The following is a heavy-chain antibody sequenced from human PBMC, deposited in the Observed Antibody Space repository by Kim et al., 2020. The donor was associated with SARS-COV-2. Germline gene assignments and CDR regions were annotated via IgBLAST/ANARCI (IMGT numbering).Heavy chain of an antibody. Sequence: GGSLRLSCAVPGFTFSSDAMSWVRQAPGKGLEWVSAISGHGLDTYYADSVRGRFTISRDNSKNILYLQMNSLRAEDTAVYYCANPTPGYCTTSSCHAYDCRGRGTLVTVSS. V-gene: IGHV3-23*01. CDR3: ANPTPGYCTTSSCHAYDC. D-gene: IGHD2-8*01. CDR2: ISGHGLDT. CDR1: GFTFSSDA. J-gene: IGHJ4*02.